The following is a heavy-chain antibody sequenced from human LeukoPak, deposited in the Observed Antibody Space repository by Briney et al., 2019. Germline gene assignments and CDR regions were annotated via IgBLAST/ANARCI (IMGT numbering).Heavy chain of an antibody. V-gene: IGHV4-61*02. J-gene: IGHJ4*02. Sequence: SETLSLTCTVSGGSISSGSYYWSWIRQPAGKGLEWIGRIYTSGSTNYNPSLKSRITISVDTSKNQFSLKLSSVTAADTAVYYCASPEGYWGQGTLVTVSS. CDR3: ASPEGY. CDR1: GGSISSGSYY. CDR2: IYTSGST.